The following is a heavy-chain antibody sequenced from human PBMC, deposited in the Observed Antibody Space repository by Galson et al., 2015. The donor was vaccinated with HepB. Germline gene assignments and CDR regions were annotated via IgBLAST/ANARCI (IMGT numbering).Heavy chain of an antibody. J-gene: IGHJ6*03. CDR3: ASDASVERKGAYYYYYMDV. D-gene: IGHD1-1*01. V-gene: IGHV1-2*06. CDR1: GYTFTGYF. CDR2: INPNSGGS. Sequence: SLKVSCKASGYTFTGYFMHWAPQAPGQGLEWMGRINPNSGGSNYAQELQGRVTITRDTSIRTAYMELSRLRSDDTAVYYCASDASVERKGAYYYYYMDVWGKGTTVTVSS.